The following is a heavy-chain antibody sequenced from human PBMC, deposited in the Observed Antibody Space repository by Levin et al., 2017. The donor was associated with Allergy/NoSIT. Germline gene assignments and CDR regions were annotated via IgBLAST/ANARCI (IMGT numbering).Heavy chain of an antibody. Sequence: PGESLKISCVGSGFTFTTFSMNWVRQAPGRGLEWVSSIGTSLSYIYYADSVKGRFTISRDNAKNSLYLQMNSLRGEDTAVYYCARDGDYYGSRSYRDGMDVWGQGTTVTVSS. V-gene: IGHV3-21*01. CDR3: ARDGDYYGSRSYRDGMDV. D-gene: IGHD3-10*01. CDR2: IGTSLSYI. CDR1: GFTFTTFS. J-gene: IGHJ6*02.